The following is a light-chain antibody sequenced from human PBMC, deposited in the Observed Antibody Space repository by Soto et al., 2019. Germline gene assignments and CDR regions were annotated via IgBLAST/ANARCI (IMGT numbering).Light chain of an antibody. Sequence: DIQMTQSPSSLSASVGDRVTITCRASQTISIFLNWYQHKPGKPPTLLIYTASSLQIGVPSRFSGSGSGTDFTLTISSLQPEDFATYYRQQSYKTPLTFGGGTKVDIK. CDR3: QQSYKTPLT. CDR1: QTISIF. CDR2: TAS. J-gene: IGKJ4*01. V-gene: IGKV1-39*01.